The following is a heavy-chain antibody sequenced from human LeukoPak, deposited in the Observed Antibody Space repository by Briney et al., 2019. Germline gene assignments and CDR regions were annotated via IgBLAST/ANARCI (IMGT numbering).Heavy chain of an antibody. D-gene: IGHD1-7*01. J-gene: IGHJ5*02. CDR2: INHSGST. CDR3: ARESRAPRKNGNYGNLPHSKKNNWSDP. V-gene: IGHV4-34*01. Sequence: SETLSLTCAVYGGSFSGCYWSWIRQPPGKGLEWIGEINHSGSTNYNPSLKSRVTISVDTSKNQFSLKLSSVTAADTAVYYCARESRAPRKNGNYGNLPHSKKNNWSDPWGQETLATVS. CDR1: GGSFSGCY.